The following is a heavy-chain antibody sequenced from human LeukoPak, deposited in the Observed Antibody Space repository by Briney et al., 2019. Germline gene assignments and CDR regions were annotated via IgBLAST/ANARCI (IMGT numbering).Heavy chain of an antibody. CDR3: AKLLRSGYYYFDY. Sequence: GGSLRLSCAASGFTFSSYAMSWVRQAPGKGLERVSAISGSGGSTYYADSVKGRFTISRDNSKNTLYLQMNSLRAEDTAVYYCAKLLRSGYYYFDYWGQGTLVTVSS. D-gene: IGHD3-3*01. CDR2: ISGSGGST. V-gene: IGHV3-23*01. J-gene: IGHJ4*02. CDR1: GFTFSSYA.